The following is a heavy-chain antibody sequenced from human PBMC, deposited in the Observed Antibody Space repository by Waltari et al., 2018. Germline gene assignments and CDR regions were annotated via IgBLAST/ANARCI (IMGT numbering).Heavy chain of an antibody. J-gene: IGHJ4*02. CDR3: ARGSRAARFLEWLPFDY. CDR1: GGSFSGYY. CDR2: INHSGST. V-gene: IGHV4-34*01. D-gene: IGHD3-3*01. Sequence: QVQLQQWGAGLLKPSETLSLTCAVYGGSFSGYYWSWIRQPPGKGLEWIGEINHSGSTNYNPSLKSRVTISVDTSKNQFSLKLSSVTAADTAVYYCARGSRAARFLEWLPFDYWGQGTLVTVSS.